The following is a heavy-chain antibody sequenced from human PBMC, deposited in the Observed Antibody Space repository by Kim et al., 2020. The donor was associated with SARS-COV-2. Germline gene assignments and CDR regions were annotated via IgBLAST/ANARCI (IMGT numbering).Heavy chain of an antibody. CDR1: GFAFSTFG. V-gene: IGHV3-33*01. D-gene: IGHD2-15*01. CDR2: IWEDGSNT. Sequence: GGSLRLSCAASGFAFSTFGMHWVRQTPGEGLEWVAAIWEDGSNTYYVDSVNGRLTISRDNSRNTLYLQMNSLRAEDTAIYYCARRPTADYCNALDLWGQG. J-gene: IGHJ6*02. CDR3: ARRPTADYCNALDL.